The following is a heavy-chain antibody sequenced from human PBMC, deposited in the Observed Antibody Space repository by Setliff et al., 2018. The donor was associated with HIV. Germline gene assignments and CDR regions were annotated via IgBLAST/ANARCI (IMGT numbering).Heavy chain of an antibody. D-gene: IGHD5-12*01. V-gene: IGHV1-18*01. CDR1: DYTFTSYG. Sequence: ASVKVSCKASDYTFTSYGISWVRQAPGQGLEWMGWISAYNGNTNYAQKFQGRVTMTWDTSTSTVYMELSSLRSEDTAFYYCARSAHDSETGYWGQGTLVTVSS. CDR2: ISAYNGNT. CDR3: ARSAHDSETGY. J-gene: IGHJ4*02.